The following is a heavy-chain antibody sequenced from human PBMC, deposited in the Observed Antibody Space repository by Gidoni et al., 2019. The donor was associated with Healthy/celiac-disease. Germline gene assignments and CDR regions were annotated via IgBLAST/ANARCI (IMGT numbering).Heavy chain of an antibody. D-gene: IGHD2-15*01. CDR2: INHSGST. V-gene: IGHV4-34*01. CDR3: ARIRGNSDY. Sequence: QVQLQQWGAGLLKPSEPLSLTCAVYGGSFSGYYWSWIRQPPGKGLESIGEINHSGSTNYNPSLKSRVTISVDTSKNQFSLKLSSVTAADTAVYYCARIRGNSDYWGQGTLVTVSS. CDR1: GGSFSGYY. J-gene: IGHJ4*02.